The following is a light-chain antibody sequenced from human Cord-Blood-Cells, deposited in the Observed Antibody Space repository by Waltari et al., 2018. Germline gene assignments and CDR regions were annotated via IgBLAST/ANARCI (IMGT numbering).Light chain of an antibody. J-gene: IGLJ1*01. CDR3: SSYAGSNNLV. V-gene: IGLV2-8*01. Sequence: QSALTQPPSASGPPGQSVTISCPGTSSHVGGHNSVSGYQQHPGKAPNLMIYEVSKRPSGVPYRFSGSKSGNTASLTVSGLQAEDEADYYCSSYAGSNNLVFGTGTKVTVL. CDR2: EVS. CDR1: SSHVGGHNS.